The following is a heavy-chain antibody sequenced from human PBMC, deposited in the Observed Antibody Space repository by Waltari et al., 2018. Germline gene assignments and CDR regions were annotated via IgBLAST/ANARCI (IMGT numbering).Heavy chain of an antibody. D-gene: IGHD1-26*01. CDR3: TRRLVGATETRVE. J-gene: IGHJ4*02. V-gene: IGHV3-73*01. CDR2: IRSKANSYAT. Sequence: EVQLVESGGGLVQPGGSLTLSCAASGFTFSGSAMHWVRQASGKGLEGVGRIRSKANSYATAYAASVKGRFTISRDDSKNTAYLQMNSLKTEDTAVYYCTRRLVGATETRVEWGQGTLVTVSS. CDR1: GFTFSGSA.